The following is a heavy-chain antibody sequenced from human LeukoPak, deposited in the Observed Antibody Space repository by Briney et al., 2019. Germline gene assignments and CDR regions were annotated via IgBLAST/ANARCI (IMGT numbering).Heavy chain of an antibody. CDR1: GFTFRNEE. CDR3: ARGGNYAPFDY. Sequence: GGSLRLSCVVSGFTFRNEEMNWVRQAPGEGLEWIAYISNTGSPIHYGDSVKGRFTISRDNAKSSLFLQMNSLRPDDTAIYYCARGGNYAPFDYWGQGALVAVSS. CDR2: ISNTGSPI. D-gene: IGHD1-26*01. V-gene: IGHV3-48*03. J-gene: IGHJ4*02.